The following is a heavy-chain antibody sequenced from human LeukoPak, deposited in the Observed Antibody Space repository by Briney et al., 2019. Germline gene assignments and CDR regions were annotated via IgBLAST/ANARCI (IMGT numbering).Heavy chain of an antibody. Sequence: ASVKVSCKASGYTFTSYDINWVRQATGQGLERMGWMNPNSGNTGYAQKFQGRVTITRNTSISTAYMELSSLRSEDTAVYYCARRLGYYYMDVWGKGTTVTVSS. D-gene: IGHD5-12*01. CDR1: GYTFTSYD. V-gene: IGHV1-8*03. CDR2: MNPNSGNT. J-gene: IGHJ6*03. CDR3: ARRLGYYYMDV.